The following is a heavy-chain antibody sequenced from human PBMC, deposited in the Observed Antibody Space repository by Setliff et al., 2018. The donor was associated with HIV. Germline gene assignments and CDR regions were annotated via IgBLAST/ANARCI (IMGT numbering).Heavy chain of an antibody. CDR1: GLDIGDYW. Sequence: PGGSLRLSCVASGLDIGDYWMTWVRQAPGKGLEWVANINPDGNERYYMESVQGRFTISRDNAKNSLSLQMNSLRVEDTAVYYCARVLYISGWYGPVVKALDMWGQGTMVTVSS. V-gene: IGHV3-7*03. J-gene: IGHJ3*02. CDR3: ARVLYISGWYGPVVKALDM. D-gene: IGHD6-19*01. CDR2: INPDGNER.